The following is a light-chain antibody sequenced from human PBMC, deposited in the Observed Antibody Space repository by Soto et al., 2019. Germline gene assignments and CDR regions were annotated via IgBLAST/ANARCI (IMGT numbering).Light chain of an antibody. Sequence: EIVLTQSPGTLSLSPGERATLSCRASQSVNSNYLAWYQQKPGQGPRLLMYGASSRATGIPDRFSGSGSGTDYTLTISRLQYVDFVVSYYQRYDTSPRTFGQGTNVEIK. J-gene: IGKJ1*01. CDR1: QSVNSNY. CDR3: QRYDTSPRT. CDR2: GAS. V-gene: IGKV3-20*01.